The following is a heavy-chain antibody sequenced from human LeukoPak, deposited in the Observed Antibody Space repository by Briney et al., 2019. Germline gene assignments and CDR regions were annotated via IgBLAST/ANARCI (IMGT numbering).Heavy chain of an antibody. Sequence: SETLSLAYAVYGGSFSGYYWSWIRQPPGKGLEWIGEINHSGSTNYNPSLKSRVTISVDTSKNQFSLKLSSVTAADTAVYYCARDDSSGYPDYWGQGTLVTVSS. CDR3: ARDDSSGYPDY. D-gene: IGHD3-22*01. J-gene: IGHJ4*02. V-gene: IGHV4-34*01. CDR1: GGSFSGYY. CDR2: INHSGST.